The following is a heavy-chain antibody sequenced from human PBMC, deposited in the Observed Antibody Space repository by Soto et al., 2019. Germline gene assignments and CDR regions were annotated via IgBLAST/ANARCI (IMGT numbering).Heavy chain of an antibody. D-gene: IGHD7-27*01. CDR3: AKEVSLGSTVDLGY. V-gene: IGHV3-23*01. CDR1: GFTFRIFA. CDR2: ISGSGGST. J-gene: IGHJ4*01. Sequence: GGSLRLSCAASGFTFRIFAMSWVRQSPGKGLEWVSTISGSGGSTYYADAVKGRFTISRGNSMGTLYLQMKSLSVEDTAIYYCAKEVSLGSTVDLGYWGHGALVTVSS.